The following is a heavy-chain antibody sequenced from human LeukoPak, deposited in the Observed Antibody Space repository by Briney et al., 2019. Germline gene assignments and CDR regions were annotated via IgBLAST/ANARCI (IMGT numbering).Heavy chain of an antibody. Sequence: GGSLRLSCLASGFTFSSYAMDWVRQAPGQGLQWVSAVGTSADTYYADSVRGRFTISRDSSKNTLYLQMNRLRAEDAAVYYCAKAPVTTCSGAYCYPFDYWGQGTLVTVSS. D-gene: IGHD2-21*01. CDR1: GFTFSSYA. CDR3: AKAPVTTCSGAYCYPFDY. CDR2: VGTSADT. J-gene: IGHJ4*02. V-gene: IGHV3-23*01.